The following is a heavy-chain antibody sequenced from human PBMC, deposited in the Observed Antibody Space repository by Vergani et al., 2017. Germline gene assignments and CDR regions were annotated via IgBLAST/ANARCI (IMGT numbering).Heavy chain of an antibody. Sequence: QVQLVESGGGVVQPGGSLRLSCAASGFTFSSYGMHWVRQAPGKGLEWVAFIRYDGSNKYYADSVKGRFTISRDNSKNTLYLQMNSLRPEDTAVYYCAKEGGGYCSGGTCYPEYWGQGTLVIVSS. V-gene: IGHV3-30*02. CDR3: AKEGGGYCSGGTCYPEY. D-gene: IGHD2-15*01. CDR2: IRYDGSNK. CDR1: GFTFSSYG. J-gene: IGHJ4*02.